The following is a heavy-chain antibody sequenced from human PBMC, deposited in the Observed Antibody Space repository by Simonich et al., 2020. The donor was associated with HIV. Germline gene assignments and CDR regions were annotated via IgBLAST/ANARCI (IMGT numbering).Heavy chain of an antibody. J-gene: IGHJ4*02. CDR2: ISGSSGST. CDR1: GFTFSSYA. Sequence: EVQLLESGGGLVQPGGSLRLSCAASGFTFSSYAMSWVRRAPGKGLEWVAAISGSSGSTYYADSVKGRFTISRDNSKNTLYLQMNSLRAEDTAVYYCAKDRYYNFWSGYYDYWGQGTLVTVSS. D-gene: IGHD3-3*01. V-gene: IGHV3-23*01. CDR3: AKDRYYNFWSGYYDY.